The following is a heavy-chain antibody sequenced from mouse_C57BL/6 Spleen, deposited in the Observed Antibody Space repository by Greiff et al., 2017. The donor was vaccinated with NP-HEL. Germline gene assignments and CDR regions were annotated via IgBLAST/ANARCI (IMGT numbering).Heavy chain of an antibody. CDR1: GYAFSSSW. CDR2: IYPGAGDT. J-gene: IGHJ4*01. Sequence: QVQLQQSGPELVKPGASVKISCKASGYAFSSSWMNWVKQRPGTGLEWIGRIYPGAGDTNYNGKFTGKATLTADKSSSTAYMQLSSLTSEDSAVYFCASYGSSHYYAMDYWGQGTSVTVSS. CDR3: ASYGSSHYYAMDY. D-gene: IGHD1-1*01. V-gene: IGHV1-82*01.